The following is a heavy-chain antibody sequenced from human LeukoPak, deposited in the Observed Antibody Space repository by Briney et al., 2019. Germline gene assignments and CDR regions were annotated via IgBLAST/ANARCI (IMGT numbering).Heavy chain of an antibody. CDR3: ARVRYYDSSGYYPTADY. Sequence: SETLSLTCTVSGGSISSYYWSWIRQPPGKGLEWIGYIYYSGSTSYNPSLKSRVTISVDTSKNQFSLKLSSVTAADTAVYYCARVRYYDSSGYYPTADYWGQGTLVTVSS. CDR2: IYYSGST. D-gene: IGHD3-22*01. J-gene: IGHJ4*02. CDR1: GGSISSYY. V-gene: IGHV4-59*01.